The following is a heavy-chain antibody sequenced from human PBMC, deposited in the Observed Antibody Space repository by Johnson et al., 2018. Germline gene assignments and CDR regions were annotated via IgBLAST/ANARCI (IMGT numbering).Heavy chain of an antibody. CDR3: ARSSSGWHRGWFEP. J-gene: IGHJ5*02. V-gene: IGHV3-20*01. Sequence: VQLVESGGGVVRPGGSLRLSCAASGFTFDDYGMSWVRQVPGKGLEWVSGINWNGGRIDYAESVKGRFTISRDNAKNSLYLQMKSLGDEDTAFYHCARSSSGWHRGWFEPWGQGTLVTVSS. CDR2: INWNGGRI. D-gene: IGHD6-19*01. CDR1: GFTFDDYG.